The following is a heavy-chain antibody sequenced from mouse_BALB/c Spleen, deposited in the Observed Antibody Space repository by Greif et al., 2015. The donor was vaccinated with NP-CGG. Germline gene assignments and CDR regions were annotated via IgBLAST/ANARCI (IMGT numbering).Heavy chain of an antibody. CDR2: INPSNGGT. D-gene: IGHD1-1*01. J-gene: IGHJ2*01. CDR3: TRSDYYGPHFDY. CDR1: GYTFTNYY. V-gene: IGHV1S81*02. Sequence: VQLQQSGAELVKPGASVKLSCKASGYTFTNYYMYWVKQRPGQGLEWIGEINPSNGGTNFNEKFKSKATLTVDKSSSTAYMQLSSLTSEDSAVYYCTRSDYYGPHFDYWGQGTTLTVSS.